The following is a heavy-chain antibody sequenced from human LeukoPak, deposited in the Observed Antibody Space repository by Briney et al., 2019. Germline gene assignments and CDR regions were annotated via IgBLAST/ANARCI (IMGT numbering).Heavy chain of an antibody. CDR1: GGSISSYY. CDR2: IYTSGST. D-gene: IGHD3-3*01. V-gene: IGHV4-4*07. Sequence: SETLSLTCTVSGGSISSYYWSWIRQPAGKGLEWIGRIYTSGSTNYNPSLKSRVTMSVDTSKNRFSLKLSSVTAADTAVYYCARGYYDFWSGYHDAFDIWGQGTMVTVSS. J-gene: IGHJ3*02. CDR3: ARGYYDFWSGYHDAFDI.